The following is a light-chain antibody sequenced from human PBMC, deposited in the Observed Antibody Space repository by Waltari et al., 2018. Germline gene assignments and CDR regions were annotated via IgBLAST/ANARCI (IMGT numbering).Light chain of an antibody. CDR3: LKYDSLLAT. J-gene: IGKJ1*01. CDR2: QAS. CDR1: QNVIKY. Sequence: VLTQSPTPPSLYPGGGAPLPCRASQNVIKYLAWYQQKPGRAPRLLIYQASTRATGIPDRFSGSGSGTDFSLTISRLEPEDVAVYYCLKYDSLLATFGQGTRVEIK. V-gene: IGKV3-20*01.